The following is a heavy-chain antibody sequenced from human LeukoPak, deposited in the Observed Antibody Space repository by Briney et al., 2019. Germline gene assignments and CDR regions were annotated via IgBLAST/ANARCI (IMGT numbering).Heavy chain of an antibody. Sequence: SETLSLTCTVSGGSISSGGYYWSWIRQHPGKGLKWIGYIYYSGSTYYNPSLKSRVTISVDTSKNQFSLKLSSVTAADTAVYYCASRSYCSSTSCYVWGYFDYWGQGTLVTVSS. J-gene: IGHJ4*02. CDR3: ASRSYCSSTSCYVWGYFDY. CDR2: IYYSGST. D-gene: IGHD2-2*01. V-gene: IGHV4-31*03. CDR1: GGSISSGGYY.